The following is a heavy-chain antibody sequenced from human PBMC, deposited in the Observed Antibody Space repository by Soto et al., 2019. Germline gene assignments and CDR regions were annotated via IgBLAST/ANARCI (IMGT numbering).Heavy chain of an antibody. D-gene: IGHD3-22*01. Sequence: PSETLSLTCTVSGGSISSSSYYWGWIRQPPGKGLEWIASFFIGGNTYYNPSLKSRVTISVDTSKNQFSLKLSSVTAADTAVYYCARRGGDYYDSSGISRVFDPWGQGTLVPV. CDR1: GGSISSSSYY. V-gene: IGHV4-39*01. J-gene: IGHJ5*02. CDR2: FFIGGNT. CDR3: ARRGGDYYDSSGISRVFDP.